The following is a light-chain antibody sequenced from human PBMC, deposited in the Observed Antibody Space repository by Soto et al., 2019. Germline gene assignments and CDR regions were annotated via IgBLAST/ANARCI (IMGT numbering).Light chain of an antibody. CDR3: QQYGNSIPIT. Sequence: EIVLTQSPGTLSLSPGERAIRSCRASQSVSNNYLAWYQQKPGQAPRLLIYGASNRATGIPDRFSGSGSGTDFTLTISRLEPEDFAVYYCQQYGNSIPITCGQGTRLEI. CDR2: GAS. J-gene: IGKJ5*01. V-gene: IGKV3-20*01. CDR1: QSVSNNY.